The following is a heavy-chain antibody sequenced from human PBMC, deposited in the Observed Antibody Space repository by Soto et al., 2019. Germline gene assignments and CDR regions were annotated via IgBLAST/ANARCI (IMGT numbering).Heavy chain of an antibody. D-gene: IGHD3-10*01. CDR1: GGSMRSNNR. Sequence: SSETLSLTCAVSGGSMRSNNRWSWVRQPPGKGLEWIGEIFHSGSTNYNPSLKTRVTISVDKSKNQFSLKLRSVTAADTALYYCARQGFGVLHGLVDVWGQGTTVTVSS. J-gene: IGHJ6*02. CDR2: IFHSGST. V-gene: IGHV4-4*02. CDR3: ARQGFGVLHGLVDV.